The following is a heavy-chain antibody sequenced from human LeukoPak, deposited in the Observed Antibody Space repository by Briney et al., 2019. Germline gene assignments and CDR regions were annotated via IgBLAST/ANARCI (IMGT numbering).Heavy chain of an antibody. CDR1: GFTFSSYA. V-gene: IGHV3-23*01. D-gene: IGHD2-21*02. J-gene: IGHJ4*02. CDR3: AKPGRAYCGGDCYWFDY. Sequence: GGSLRLSCAASGFTFSSYAMSWVRQAPGKGLEWVSAISGSGGSTYYADSVKGRFTISRDNSKNTLYLQMNSLRAEDTAVYYCAKPGRAYCGGDCYWFDYWGQGTLVTVSS. CDR2: ISGSGGST.